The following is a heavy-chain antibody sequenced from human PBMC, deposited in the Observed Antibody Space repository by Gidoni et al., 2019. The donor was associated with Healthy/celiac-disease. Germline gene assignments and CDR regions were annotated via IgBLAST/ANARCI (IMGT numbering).Heavy chain of an antibody. Sequence: QVQLVGSGGGVVQPGGSRRLSCAASGFTFSSYGMHWVRPAPGKGLEWLAFSRYDGSNKYYADSVKGRFTISRDKSKNTLYLQMNSLRAEDTAVYYCAALGDFWSGYYHTIWGQGTLVTVSS. CDR2: SRYDGSNK. CDR3: AALGDFWSGYYHTI. D-gene: IGHD3-3*01. J-gene: IGHJ4*02. V-gene: IGHV3-30*02. CDR1: GFTFSSYG.